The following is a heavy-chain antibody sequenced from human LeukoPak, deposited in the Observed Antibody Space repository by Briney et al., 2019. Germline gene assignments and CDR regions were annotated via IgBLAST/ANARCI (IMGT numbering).Heavy chain of an antibody. CDR1: GYTFTSYY. Sequence: VASVKVSCKASGYTFTSYYMHWVRQAPGQGLEWMGIINPSGGSTSYAQKFQGRVTMTRDMSTGTVHMELSSLRSEDTAVYYCARVRTPPNYYDSSLEAFDIWGQGTMVTVSS. CDR2: INPSGGST. J-gene: IGHJ3*02. V-gene: IGHV1-46*01. D-gene: IGHD3-22*01. CDR3: ARVRTPPNYYDSSLEAFDI.